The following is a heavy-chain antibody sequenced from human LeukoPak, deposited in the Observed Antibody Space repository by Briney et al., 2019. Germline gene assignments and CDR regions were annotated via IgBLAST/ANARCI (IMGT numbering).Heavy chain of an antibody. Sequence: GGSLRLSCAASGFTLTSYWIQWVRQAPGKGRVWVSNINGDGSSTTYADSVKGRFTISRDNAKNTLYLQMNSLRAEDTAVYYCARALVGATVFDYWGQGTLVTVSS. CDR1: GFTLTSYW. CDR3: ARALVGATVFDY. J-gene: IGHJ4*02. V-gene: IGHV3-74*01. CDR2: INGDGSST. D-gene: IGHD1-26*01.